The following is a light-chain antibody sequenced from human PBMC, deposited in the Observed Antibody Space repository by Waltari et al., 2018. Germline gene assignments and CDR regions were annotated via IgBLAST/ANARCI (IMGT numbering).Light chain of an antibody. CDR1: QSVSSN. V-gene: IGKV3-15*01. Sequence: EIVMTQSPATLSVSPGERATLSCRASQSVSSNLAWYQQKPGQAPRLLIYGASTRAPGIPARVSGSGSGTEFTLTISSLQSEDFAVYYCQQYNNWPPYTFGQGTKLEIK. J-gene: IGKJ2*01. CDR2: GAS. CDR3: QQYNNWPPYT.